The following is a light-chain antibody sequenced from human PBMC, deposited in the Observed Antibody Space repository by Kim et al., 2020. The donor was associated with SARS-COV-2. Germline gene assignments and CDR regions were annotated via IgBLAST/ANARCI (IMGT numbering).Light chain of an antibody. CDR1: QSISSW. CDR3: QQYNSYWT. V-gene: IGKV1-5*01. CDR2: DAS. Sequence: SASEGERVTITCRASQSISSWLAWYQQKQGKAPKLRIYDASSLESGVPSRFSGSGSGTEFTLTISSLQPDDFATYYCQQYNSYWTFGQGTKVDIK. J-gene: IGKJ1*01.